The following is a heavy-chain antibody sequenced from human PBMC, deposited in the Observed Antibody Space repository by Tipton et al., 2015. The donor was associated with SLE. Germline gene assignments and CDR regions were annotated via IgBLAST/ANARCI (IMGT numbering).Heavy chain of an antibody. V-gene: IGHV4-4*09. CDR2: IYTSGST. CDR3: ARNEAREMATTTGWFDP. J-gene: IGHJ5*02. CDR1: GGSISSYY. D-gene: IGHD5-24*01. Sequence: TLSLTCTVSGGSISSYYWSWIRQPPGKGLEWIGYIYTSGSTNYNPSLKSRVTISVDTSKNQFSLKLSSVTAADTAVYYCARNEAREMATTTGWFDPWGQGTLVTVSS.